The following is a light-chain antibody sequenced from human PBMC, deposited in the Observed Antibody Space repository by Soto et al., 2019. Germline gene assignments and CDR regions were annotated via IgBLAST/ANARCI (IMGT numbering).Light chain of an antibody. CDR2: EVS. J-gene: IGLJ1*01. CDR1: NSDVGGYNY. Sequence: QSALTQPASVSGSPGQSITISCTGTNSDVGGYNYVSWYQQHPGKAPKLMIYEVSNRPSGVSNRFSGSKSSNTASLTISGLQAEDEADYYCSSYTSSSIDYVFGTGTKVTVL. V-gene: IGLV2-14*01. CDR3: SSYTSSSIDYV.